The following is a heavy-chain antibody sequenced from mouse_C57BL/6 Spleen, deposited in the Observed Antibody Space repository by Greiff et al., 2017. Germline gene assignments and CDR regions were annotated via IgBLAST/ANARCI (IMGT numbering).Heavy chain of an antibody. CDR3: ARLLTTVVAGVDY. D-gene: IGHD1-1*01. CDR2: IHPNSGST. CDR1: GYTFTSYW. Sequence: VQLQQPGAELVKPGASVKLSCKASGYTFTSYWMHWVKQRPGQGLEWIGMIHPNSGSTNYNEKFKSKATLTVDNSSSTAYMQLSSLTSENSAVYDCARLLTTVVAGVDYWGQGTTLTVSS. V-gene: IGHV1-64*01. J-gene: IGHJ2*01.